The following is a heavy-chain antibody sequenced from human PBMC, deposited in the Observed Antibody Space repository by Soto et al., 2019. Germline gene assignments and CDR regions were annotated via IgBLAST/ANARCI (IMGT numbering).Heavy chain of an antibody. V-gene: IGHV4-34*01. Sequence: SETLSLTCAVYGGSFSGYYWSWILQPPWKGLEWIGEINHSGSTNYNPSLKSRVTISVDTSKNQFSLKLSSVTAADTAVYYCARRYGPGFDYWGQGTLVTVSS. CDR2: INHSGST. CDR3: ARRYGPGFDY. D-gene: IGHD4-17*01. J-gene: IGHJ4*02. CDR1: GGSFSGYY.